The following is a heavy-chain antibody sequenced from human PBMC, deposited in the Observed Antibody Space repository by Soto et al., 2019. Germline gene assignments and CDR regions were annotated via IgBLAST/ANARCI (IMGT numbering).Heavy chain of an antibody. J-gene: IGHJ4*02. V-gene: IGHV3-21*01. CDR3: ARETVSGGAWDY. CDR1: GFTFSSYS. D-gene: IGHD6-19*01. CDR2: ISSSSSYI. Sequence: EVQLVESGGGLVKPGGSLRLSCAASGFTFSSYSMNWVRQAPGKGLEWVSSISSSSSYIYYADSVKGRFTISRDNAKNSLYLQMNSLRAEDTAVYYCARETVSGGAWDYWGQGTLVTVSS.